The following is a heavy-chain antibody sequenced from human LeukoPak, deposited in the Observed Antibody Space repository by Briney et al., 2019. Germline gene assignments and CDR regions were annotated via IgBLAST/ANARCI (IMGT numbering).Heavy chain of an antibody. J-gene: IGHJ1*01. CDR2: ISSGGDIM. Sequence: PGGSLRLSCAASGLRFSDYYVSWIRQAPGKGLQWVSYISSGGDIMHYADSVKGRFTSSRDNAKNSGYLEMNSLGAEDTAVYYCAANLIGAGEYFQQWGQGTLVTVSS. D-gene: IGHD2/OR15-2a*01. V-gene: IGHV3-11*01. CDR3: AANLIGAGEYFQQ. CDR1: GLRFSDYY.